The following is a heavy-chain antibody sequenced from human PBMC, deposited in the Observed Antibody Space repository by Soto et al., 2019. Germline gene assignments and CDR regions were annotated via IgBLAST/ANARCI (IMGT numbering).Heavy chain of an antibody. CDR3: AKEFEYLSGGSSYQPY. CDR1: GFTFSSYA. V-gene: IGHV3-23*01. CDR2: ISGSGGST. D-gene: IGHD2-15*01. J-gene: IGHJ4*02. Sequence: GGSQRHSCTASGFTFSSYAMSCVRQAQGKGLEWVSAISGSGGSTYYADSVKGRFTISRDNSKNTLYLKMNSLRAEDTAVFYFAKEFEYLSGGSSYQPYWVKGTLVTVSS.